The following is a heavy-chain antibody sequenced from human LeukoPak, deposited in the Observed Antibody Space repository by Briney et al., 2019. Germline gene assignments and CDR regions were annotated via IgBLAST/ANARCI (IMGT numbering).Heavy chain of an antibody. Sequence: RASVKVSRKASGYTFTGYYMHWVRQAPGQGLEWMGWINPNSGGTNYAQKFQGRVTMTRDTSISTAYMELSRLRSDDTAVYYCARSAVRGSWFDPWGQGTLVTVSS. J-gene: IGHJ5*02. D-gene: IGHD3-10*01. V-gene: IGHV1-2*02. CDR3: ARSAVRGSWFDP. CDR1: GYTFTGYY. CDR2: INPNSGGT.